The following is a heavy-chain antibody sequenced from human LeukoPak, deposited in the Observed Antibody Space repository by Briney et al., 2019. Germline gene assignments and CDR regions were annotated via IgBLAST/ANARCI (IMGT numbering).Heavy chain of an antibody. CDR3: ARGAYNWIYPETYYFYNLDV. CDR1: GGTFSSYA. Sequence: GASVKVSCKASGGTFSSYAISWVRQAPGQGLEWMGGIIPTFGAPNYAQNFQGRVTITADESASTAFMELSSLRSDDTAVYYCARGAYNWIYPETYYFYNLDVWGRGTTVTVSS. D-gene: IGHD1-20*01. CDR2: IIPTFGAP. J-gene: IGHJ6*02. V-gene: IGHV1-69*13.